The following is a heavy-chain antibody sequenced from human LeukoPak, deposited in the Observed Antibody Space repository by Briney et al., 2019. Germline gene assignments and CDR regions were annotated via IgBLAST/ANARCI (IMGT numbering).Heavy chain of an antibody. CDR3: ASSIWVDYYDSSGNNYYYYGMDV. D-gene: IGHD3-22*01. CDR2: IIPILGIA. V-gene: IGHV1-69*02. Sequence: SVKVSCKASGGTFSSYTISWVRQAPGQGLEWMGMIIPILGIANYAQKFQGRVTIAADKSTSTAYMELSSLRSEDTAVYYCASSIWVDYYDSSGNNYYYYGMDVWGQGPTVTVSS. J-gene: IGHJ6*02. CDR1: GGTFSSYT.